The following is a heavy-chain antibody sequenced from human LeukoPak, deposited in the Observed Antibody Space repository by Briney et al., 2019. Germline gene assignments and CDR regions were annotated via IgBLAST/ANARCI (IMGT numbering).Heavy chain of an antibody. V-gene: IGHV3-23*01. CDR2: ISGSGGST. J-gene: IGHJ4*02. Sequence: PGGSLRLSCAASGFAFSRYTMNWVRQAPGKGLEWASAISGSGGSTYYADSVKGRFTISRDNSKNTLYLQMNSLRAEDTAVYYCAKDFSYSGYWSFDYWGQGTLVTVSS. D-gene: IGHD5-12*01. CDR3: AKDFSYSGYWSFDY. CDR1: GFAFSRYT.